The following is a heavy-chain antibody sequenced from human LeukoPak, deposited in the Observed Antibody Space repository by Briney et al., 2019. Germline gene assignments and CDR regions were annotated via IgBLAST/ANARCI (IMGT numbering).Heavy chain of an antibody. CDR1: GFTFNSYS. Sequence: PGRSLRLSCAASGFTFNSYSMNWVRQAPGKGLEWVSYITSSSGTIYYADSVKGRFTISRDNAKNSLYLQMNSLRAEDTAVYYCARAGGSYQVFDYWGQGTLVTVSS. CDR3: ARAGGSYQVFDY. D-gene: IGHD1-26*01. CDR2: ITSSSGTI. V-gene: IGHV3-48*01. J-gene: IGHJ4*02.